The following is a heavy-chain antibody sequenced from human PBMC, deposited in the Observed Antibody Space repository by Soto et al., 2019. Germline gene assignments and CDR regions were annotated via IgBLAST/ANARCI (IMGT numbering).Heavy chain of an antibody. V-gene: IGHV3-23*01. CDR2: ITGSGGST. J-gene: IGHJ6*02. Sequence: GGALRLSCAASGFTFSGYAMSWVRQAPGKGLEWVSGITGSGGSTYSADSVKGRFTISRDNSKNTLYLQMTSLRAEDTAVYYCAKNVWGITIFGGMDVWGQGTTVTVSS. CDR3: AKNVWGITIFGGMDV. CDR1: GFTFSGYA. D-gene: IGHD3-9*01.